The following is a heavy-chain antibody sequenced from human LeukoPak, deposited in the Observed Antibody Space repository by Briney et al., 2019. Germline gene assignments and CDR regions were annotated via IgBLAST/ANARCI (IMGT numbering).Heavy chain of an antibody. V-gene: IGHV4-61*08. CDR1: GGSISSGGYY. J-gene: IGHJ3*02. D-gene: IGHD3-3*01. Sequence: PSETLSLTCTVSGGSISSGGYYWTWIRQPPGKGLEWIGYIYYSGSTNYNPSLKSRVTISVDTSKNQFSLNLSSVTAADTAVYYCATYRYDLWIGQGAFDIWGQGTMVTVSS. CDR3: ATYRYDLWIGQGAFDI. CDR2: IYYSGST.